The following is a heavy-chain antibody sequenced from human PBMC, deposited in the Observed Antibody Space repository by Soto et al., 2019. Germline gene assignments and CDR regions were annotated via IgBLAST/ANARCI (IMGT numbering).Heavy chain of an antibody. V-gene: IGHV1-8*01. D-gene: IGHD3-10*01. CDR1: GYTFTSYD. CDR3: ARVPPYYGSGSYYPQNWFDP. Sequence: ASVKVSCKASGYTFTSYDINWVRQATGQGLEGMGWMNPNSGNTGYAQKFQGRVTMTRNTSISTAYMELSSLRSEDTAVYYCARVPPYYGSGSYYPQNWFDPWGQGTLVTVSS. CDR2: MNPNSGNT. J-gene: IGHJ5*02.